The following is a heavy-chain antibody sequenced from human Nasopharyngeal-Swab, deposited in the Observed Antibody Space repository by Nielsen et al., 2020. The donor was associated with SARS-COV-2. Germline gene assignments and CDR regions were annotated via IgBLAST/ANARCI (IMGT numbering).Heavy chain of an antibody. CDR1: GASISSRNNY. Sequence: SETLSLTCVVSGASISSRNNYWGWIRQSPGKGLEWIGSIYYSGSTYYNPSLKSRVTISVDTSKNQFSLKLSSVTAADTAVYYCARERGRGGIWNYYYYYMDVWGKGTTVTVSS. CDR2: IYYSGST. J-gene: IGHJ6*03. CDR3: ARERGRGGIWNYYYYYMDV. V-gene: IGHV4-39*07. D-gene: IGHD3-10*01.